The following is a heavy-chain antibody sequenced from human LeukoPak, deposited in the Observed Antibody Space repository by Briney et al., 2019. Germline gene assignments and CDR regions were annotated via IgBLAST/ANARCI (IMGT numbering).Heavy chain of an antibody. V-gene: IGHV1-46*01. D-gene: IGHD2-2*01. CDR3: ARPYCSSTSCYEGLDY. J-gene: IGHJ4*02. Sequence: ASVKVSCKASGYTFTCYYMHWVRQAPGQGLEWMGIINPSGGSTSYAQKFQGRVTMTRDTSTSTVYMELSSLRSEDTAVYYCARPYCSSTSCYEGLDYWGQGTLVTVSS. CDR1: GYTFTCYY. CDR2: INPSGGST.